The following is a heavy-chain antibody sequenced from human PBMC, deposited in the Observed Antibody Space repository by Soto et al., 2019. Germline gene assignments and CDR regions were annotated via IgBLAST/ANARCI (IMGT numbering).Heavy chain of an antibody. Sequence: GASVKVSCKASGYTFTSYAMHWVRQAPGQRLEWMGWINAGNGNTKYSQKFQGRVTMTRNTSISTAYMELSSLRSEDTAVYYCARNKYFTWGCTNGVCPFDYWGQGTLVTVSS. D-gene: IGHD2-8*01. CDR3: ARNKYFTWGCTNGVCPFDY. J-gene: IGHJ4*02. CDR2: INAGNGNT. CDR1: GYTFTSYA. V-gene: IGHV1-3*01.